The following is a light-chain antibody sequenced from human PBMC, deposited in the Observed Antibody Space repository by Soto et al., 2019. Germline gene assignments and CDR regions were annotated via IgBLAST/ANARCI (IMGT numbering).Light chain of an antibody. CDR1: SYDVGGYNY. Sequence: QSALTQPASVSGSPGQSITISCTGTSYDVGGYNYVSWYQHHPGKAPQLIIFDVSNRPSGVSNRFSGSKSGNTASLTISGLQAEDEADYHCSSYTISSGRVFGTGTKVTVL. J-gene: IGLJ1*01. CDR2: DVS. CDR3: SSYTISSGRV. V-gene: IGLV2-14*03.